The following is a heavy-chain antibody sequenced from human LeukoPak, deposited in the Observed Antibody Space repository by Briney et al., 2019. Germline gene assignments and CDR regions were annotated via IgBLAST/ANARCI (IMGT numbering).Heavy chain of an antibody. V-gene: IGHV4-34*01. CDR3: ARDTATGYYYYAMDV. Sequence: SETLSLTCAVYGGSFSGYYWSWIRQPPGKGLEWIGEINHSGSTNYNPSLKSRVTISVDTSNNQFSLKLSSITAADTAVYYCARDTATGYYYYAMDVWGQGTTVTVSS. CDR2: INHSGST. J-gene: IGHJ6*02. CDR1: GGSFSGYY. D-gene: IGHD5-18*01.